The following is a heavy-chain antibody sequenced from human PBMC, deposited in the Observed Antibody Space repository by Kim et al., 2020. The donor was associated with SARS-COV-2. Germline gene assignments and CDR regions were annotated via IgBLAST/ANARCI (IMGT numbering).Heavy chain of an antibody. J-gene: IGHJ6*02. CDR2: IIPIFGTA. CDR3: ARRPEPYYDILTGYQNLPPRHEAQRSYYHYGMDV. Sequence: SVKVSCKASGGTFSSYAISWVRQAPGQGLEWMGGIIPIFGTANYAQKFQGRVTITADESTSTAYMELSSLRSEDTAVYYCARRPEPYYDILTGYQNLPPRHEAQRSYYHYGMDVWGQGTTVTVSS. D-gene: IGHD3-9*01. CDR1: GGTFSSYA. V-gene: IGHV1-69*13.